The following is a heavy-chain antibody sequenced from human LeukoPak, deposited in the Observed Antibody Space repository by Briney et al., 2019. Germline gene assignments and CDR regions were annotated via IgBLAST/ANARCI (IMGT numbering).Heavy chain of an antibody. V-gene: IGHV3-49*03. J-gene: IGHJ4*02. CDR1: GFSFGDYA. CDR3: TRDRPIDY. CDR2: IKSKAQDETT. Sequence: GGSLRLSCAGSGFSFGDYAMAWFRQAPGKGLEWVGFIKSKAQDETTKYATSVKDGFIISRDDSKSIAYLQMNSLQTEDTAVYYCTRDRPIDYWGQGTLVIVSS.